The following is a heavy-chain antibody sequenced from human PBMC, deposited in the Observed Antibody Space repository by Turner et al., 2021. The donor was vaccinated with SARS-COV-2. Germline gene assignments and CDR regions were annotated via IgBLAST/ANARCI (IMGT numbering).Heavy chain of an antibody. J-gene: IGHJ5*02. CDR3: AREGAPVSSSSRVWFDP. CDR2: IIPIFGTA. CDR1: GGTFSSYD. D-gene: IGHD6-6*01. V-gene: IGHV1-69*01. Sequence: QVQLVQSGAEVQKPGSSVKVSCKASGGTFSSYDISWVRQAPGQGLEWMGGIIPIFGTANYAQKFQGRVTITADESTSTAYMELSSLRSEDTAVYYCAREGAPVSSSSRVWFDPWGQGTLVTVSS.